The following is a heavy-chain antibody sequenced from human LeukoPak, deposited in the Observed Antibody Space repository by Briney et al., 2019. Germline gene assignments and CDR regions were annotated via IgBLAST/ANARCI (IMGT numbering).Heavy chain of an antibody. D-gene: IGHD3-10*01. V-gene: IGHV4-59*01. CDR2: IYYSGST. CDR3: ARSGWFGELFRFDP. Sequence: SETLSLTCTVSGGSISSYYWSWIRQPPGKGLEWIGYIYYSGSTNYNPSLKSRVTISVDTSKNQFSLKLSSVTAADTAVYYCARSGWFGELFRFDPWGQGTLVTVSS. CDR1: GGSISSYY. J-gene: IGHJ5*02.